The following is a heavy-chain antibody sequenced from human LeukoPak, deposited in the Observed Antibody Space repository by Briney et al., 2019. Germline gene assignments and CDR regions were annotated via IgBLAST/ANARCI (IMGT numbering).Heavy chain of an antibody. D-gene: IGHD3-10*01. CDR2: IYYSGST. CDR1: GGSISSSY. V-gene: IGHV4-59*01. Sequence: PSETLSLTCTVSGGSISSSYWSWIRQPPGKGLEWIGYIYYSGSTNYNPSLKSRVTISVDTSKNQFSLKLSSVTAADTAVYYCARGQAALWYGELWGQGTLVTVSS. J-gene: IGHJ4*02. CDR3: ARGQAALWYGEL.